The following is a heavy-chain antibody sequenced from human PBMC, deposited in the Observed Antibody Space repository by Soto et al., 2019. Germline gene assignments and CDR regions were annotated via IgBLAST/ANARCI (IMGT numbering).Heavy chain of an antibody. J-gene: IGHJ3*02. CDR2: MSHSGGT. D-gene: IGHD1-1*01. V-gene: IGHV4-34*01. CDR1: GGFVTSGSYY. Sequence: QVQLQQWGAGLLKPSETLSLTCAVYGGFVTSGSYYWSWIRQPPGKGLEWIGEMSHSGGTHFNPSLKSRVTISVNTSKNQFTLKMRSVTAADTALYYYARVERGTATTVVYDSDIWGPGTMVTVSS. CDR3: ARVERGTATTVVYDSDI.